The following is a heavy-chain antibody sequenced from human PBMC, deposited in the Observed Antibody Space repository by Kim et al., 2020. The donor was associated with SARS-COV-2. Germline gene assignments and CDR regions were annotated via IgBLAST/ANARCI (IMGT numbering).Heavy chain of an antibody. CDR2: INSDGSST. J-gene: IGHJ4*02. D-gene: IGHD1-26*01. CDR1: GFSFSTYW. V-gene: IGHV3-74*03. CDR3: ARDIEEWQLLGGFDY. Sequence: GGSLRLSCAASGFSFSTYWMHWVRQVPGKGLVWVSRINSDGSSTKYADSVKGRFTISRDNAKNTLYLQMNSLRGDDTAVYYCARDIEEWQLLGGFDYWGQGTLVTGS.